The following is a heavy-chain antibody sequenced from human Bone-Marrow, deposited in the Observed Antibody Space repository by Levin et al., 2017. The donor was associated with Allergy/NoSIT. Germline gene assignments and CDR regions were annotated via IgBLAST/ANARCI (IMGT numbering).Heavy chain of an antibody. CDR2: ISGSGSNT. D-gene: IGHD5-24*01. V-gene: IGHV3-23*01. CDR1: GLIFSNYA. Sequence: LSLTCAASGLIFSNYAMNWVRQAPGKGLEWVSQISGSGSNTHYADSVRGRFTFSRDNAKNSLYLQMNSLRTEDTALYYCAKDISGDGSNFDHGGQGTLVTVSS. CDR3: AKDISGDGSNFDH. J-gene: IGHJ4*02.